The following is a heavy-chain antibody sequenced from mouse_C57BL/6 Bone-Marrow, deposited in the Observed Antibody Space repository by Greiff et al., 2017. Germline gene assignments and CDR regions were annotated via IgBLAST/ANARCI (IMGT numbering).Heavy chain of an antibody. D-gene: IGHD2-4*01. Sequence: QVQLKQPGAELVKPGASVKLSCKASGYTFTSYWMHWVKQRPGRGLEWIGRIDPNSGGTKYNEKFKSKATLTVDKPSSTAYMQLSSRTSEDSAVYYCARWRRLRRAYYYAMDYWGQGTSVTVSS. CDR1: GYTFTSYW. V-gene: IGHV1-72*01. CDR2: IDPNSGGT. CDR3: ARWRRLRRAYYYAMDY. J-gene: IGHJ4*01.